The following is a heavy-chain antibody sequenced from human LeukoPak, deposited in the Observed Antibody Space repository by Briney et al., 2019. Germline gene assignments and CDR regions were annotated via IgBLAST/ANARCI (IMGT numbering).Heavy chain of an antibody. V-gene: IGHV1-58*02. Sequence: ASVKVSCKASGFTFTSSAMQWVRQARGQRLEWIGWIVVGSGNTNYAQKFQERVTITRDMSTSTAYMELSSLRSEDTAVYYCARDGDYGDYVSPPPYWGQGTLVTVSS. J-gene: IGHJ4*02. D-gene: IGHD4-17*01. CDR1: GFTFTSSA. CDR3: ARDGDYGDYVSPPPY. CDR2: IVVGSGNT.